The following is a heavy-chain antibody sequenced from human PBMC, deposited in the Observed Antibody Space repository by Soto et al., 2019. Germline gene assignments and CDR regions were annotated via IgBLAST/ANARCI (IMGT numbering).Heavy chain of an antibody. J-gene: IGHJ4*02. CDR2: ISGSGGFT. CDR1: GFTFSNYA. V-gene: IGHV3-23*01. Sequence: EVQLLESGGGLVQPGGSLRLSCAASGFTFSNYAMNWVRQAPGKGLEWVSAISGSGGFTYYADSVKGRFTISRDNSQNTLFLQMNRLRAEDTAVFYCAKDGDTNIVGNYFDYWGQGTLVTVSS. CDR3: AKDGDTNIVGNYFDY. D-gene: IGHD5-12*01.